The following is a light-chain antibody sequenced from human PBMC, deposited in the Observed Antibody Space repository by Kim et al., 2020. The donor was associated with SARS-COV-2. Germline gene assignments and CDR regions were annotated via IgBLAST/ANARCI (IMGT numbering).Light chain of an antibody. Sequence: WSPGERATLSCRASQSVSGKLAWYQQKPGQAPRLLIYGASNRVTGIPDRFSGSASGTDFTLTISRLEPEDFAVYHCQQYGSLPATFGQGTKVDIK. J-gene: IGKJ1*01. CDR3: QQYGSLPAT. V-gene: IGKV3-20*01. CDR1: QSVSGK. CDR2: GAS.